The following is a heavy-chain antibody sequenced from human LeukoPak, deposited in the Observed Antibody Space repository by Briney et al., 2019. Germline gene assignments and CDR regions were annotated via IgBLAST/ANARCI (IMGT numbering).Heavy chain of an antibody. V-gene: IGHV1-24*01. Sequence: ASVKVSCKVSGYTLTELSMHWVRQAPGKGLEWMGGFDPEDGETIYAQKFQGRVTMTEDTSTDTAYMELSSLRSEDTAAYYCATPRNTYDFWSGYTYWGQGTLVTVSS. J-gene: IGHJ4*02. CDR3: ATPRNTYDFWSGYTY. D-gene: IGHD3-3*01. CDR1: GYTLTELS. CDR2: FDPEDGET.